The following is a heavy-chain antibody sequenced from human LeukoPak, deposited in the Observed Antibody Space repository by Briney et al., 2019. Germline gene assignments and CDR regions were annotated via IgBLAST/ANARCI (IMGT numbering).Heavy chain of an antibody. V-gene: IGHV1-18*01. Sequence: ASVKVSCKASGYTFTSYGIGWVRQAPGQGLEWMGWISAYNGNTNYAQKLQGRVTMTTDTSTSTAYMELRSLRSDDTAAYYCARYRPHSSSWNWFDPWGQGTLVTVSS. CDR1: GYTFTSYG. CDR3: ARYRPHSSSWNWFDP. J-gene: IGHJ5*02. D-gene: IGHD6-13*01. CDR2: ISAYNGNT.